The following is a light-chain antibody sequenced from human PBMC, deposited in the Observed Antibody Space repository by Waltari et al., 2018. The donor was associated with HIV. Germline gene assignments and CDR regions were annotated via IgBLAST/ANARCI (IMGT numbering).Light chain of an antibody. J-gene: IGKJ4*01. Sequence: EIVLTQSPGTLSLSPGERATLSCRASKSVASSFLAWYQQKPGQAPRLLIYGASNRATGIPDRFSGSGSQTDFTLTISSLEPEDFAVYYCQQYGSSLVIFGGGTKVEVK. CDR2: GAS. V-gene: IGKV3-20*01. CDR1: KSVASSF. CDR3: QQYGSSLVI.